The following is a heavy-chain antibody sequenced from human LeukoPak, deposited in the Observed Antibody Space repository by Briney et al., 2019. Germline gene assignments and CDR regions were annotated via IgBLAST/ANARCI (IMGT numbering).Heavy chain of an antibody. D-gene: IGHD3-16*01. J-gene: IGHJ4*02. CDR1: GFTFSHYY. CDR3: ARDLGTPSAY. V-gene: IGHV3-11*04. Sequence: GGSLRLSCGVSGFTFSHYYMSWIRQAPGKGLEWVSYISSSGSTIYYADTVKGRFTISRDNAKNSLYLQMNSLRAEDTAVYYCARDLGTPSAYWGQGTLVTVSS. CDR2: ISSSGSTI.